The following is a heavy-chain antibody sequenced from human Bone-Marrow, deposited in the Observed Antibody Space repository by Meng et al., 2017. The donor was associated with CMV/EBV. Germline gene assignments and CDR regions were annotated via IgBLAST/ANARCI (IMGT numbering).Heavy chain of an antibody. CDR3: ARQFLTGEIDS. Sequence: SGVSVISGSYDYSWIRRPTGRGLAWIAHISYNGGTNYNPSLTSRVTISLHTSKSQLSLSLTSVTAADTAVYYCARQFLTGEIDSWGQGTLVTVSS. CDR1: GVSVISGSYD. V-gene: IGHV4-61*01. J-gene: IGHJ4*02. CDR2: ISYNGGT. D-gene: IGHD7-27*01.